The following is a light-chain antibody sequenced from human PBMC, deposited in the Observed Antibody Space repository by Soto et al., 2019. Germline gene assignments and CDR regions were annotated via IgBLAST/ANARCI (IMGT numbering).Light chain of an antibody. Sequence: DIQMTQSPSTLSASVGDRVTITCRESQSISSYLKWYQQKPGKATKLLIYAASSLQSGVQSRFSGSGSGTEFTLTISSLQAEDFAVYYCQQYNNWPPATFGQGTRLEI. V-gene: IGKV1-39*01. CDR3: QQYNNWPPAT. CDR1: QSISSY. J-gene: IGKJ5*01. CDR2: AAS.